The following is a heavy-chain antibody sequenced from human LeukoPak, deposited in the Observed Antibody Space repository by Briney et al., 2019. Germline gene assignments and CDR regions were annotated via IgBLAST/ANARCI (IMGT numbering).Heavy chain of an antibody. CDR2: IRSKANSYAT. Sequence: GGSLRLSCAASGFTFSGSAMHWVRQASGKGLEWVGRIRSKANSYATAYAASVRGRFTISRDDSKNTAYLQMNSLKTEDTAVYYCTSGHIVASGGAGGSPDYWGQGTLVTVSS. V-gene: IGHV3-73*01. CDR3: TSGHIVASGGAGGSPDY. D-gene: IGHD6-13*01. J-gene: IGHJ4*02. CDR1: GFTFSGSA.